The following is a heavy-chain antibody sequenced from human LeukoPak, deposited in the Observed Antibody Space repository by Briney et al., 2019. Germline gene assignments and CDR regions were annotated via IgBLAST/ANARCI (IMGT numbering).Heavy chain of an antibody. CDR2: IRYDGTTT. V-gene: IGHV3-30*02. J-gene: IGHJ3*02. CDR3: AKEIYCTATTCQGNDAFHI. D-gene: IGHD2-8*02. Sequence: GGSLRLSCAASGFTFSNYGMHWVRQAPGKGLEWVTFIRYDGTTTYYAGSVKGRFTISRDNSKNTLYLQMSSLKAEDTAVYYCAKEIYCTATTCQGNDAFHIWGQGTVVTVSS. CDR1: GFTFSNYG.